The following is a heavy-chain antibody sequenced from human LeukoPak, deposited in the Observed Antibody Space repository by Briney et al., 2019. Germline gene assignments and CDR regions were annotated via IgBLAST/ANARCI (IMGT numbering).Heavy chain of an antibody. CDR1: GGSISSYY. V-gene: IGHV4-59*01. CDR2: IYYSGST. Sequence: SETLSLTCTVSGGSISSYYWSWIRQPPGKGLEWIGCIYYSGSTNYNPSLKSRVTISVDTSKNQFSLKLSSVTAADTAVYYCARRKLHGVHTHRFHHYWYFDLWGRGTLVTVSS. D-gene: IGHD1-7*01. J-gene: IGHJ2*01. CDR3: ARRKLHGVHTHRFHHYWYFDL.